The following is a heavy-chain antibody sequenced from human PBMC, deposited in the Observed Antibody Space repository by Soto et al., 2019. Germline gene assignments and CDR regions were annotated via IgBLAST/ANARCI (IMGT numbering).Heavy chain of an antibody. Sequence: QVQLVQSGAEVKKPGASVKVSCKASGYTFTSYYMNWVRQAPGQGLEWMGIINPSGGSTSYAQKFQGSVTMTRDTSTSTVYMELSSLRSEDTAVYYCAQALGVDGTEGTLWGQGTLVTVSS. CDR2: INPSGGST. CDR1: GYTFTSYY. CDR3: AQALGVDGTEGTL. D-gene: IGHD6-19*01. V-gene: IGHV1-46*01. J-gene: IGHJ4*02.